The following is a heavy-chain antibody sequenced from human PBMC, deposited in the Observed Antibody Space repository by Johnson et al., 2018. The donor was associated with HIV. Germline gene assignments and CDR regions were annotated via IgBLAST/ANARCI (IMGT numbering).Heavy chain of an antibody. J-gene: IGHJ3*02. CDR2: ISSSGSTI. Sequence: QMLLVESGGGLVKPGGSQRLSCAASGFTFSDYYMSWVRQAPGKGLEWISYISSSGSTIYYADSVKDRFTISRDSSKNAVYLQMNALRAEDTAVYYWARSPGKDYGGNSGAVDIWGQGTMVTVSS. V-gene: IGHV3-11*04. CDR3: ARSPGKDYGGNSGAVDI. CDR1: GFTFSDYY. D-gene: IGHD4-23*01.